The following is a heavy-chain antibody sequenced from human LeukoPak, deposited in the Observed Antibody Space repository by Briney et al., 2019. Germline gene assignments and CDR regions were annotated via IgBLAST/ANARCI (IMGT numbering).Heavy chain of an antibody. CDR3: ARDDRQLARGYFDH. D-gene: IGHD6-13*01. V-gene: IGHV3-33*08. J-gene: IGHJ4*02. CDR1: GFSFSTYS. Sequence: GESLRLSCAASGFSFSTYSMHWVRQAPGKGLEWVAVIWYDGSNKYYADSVKGRFTISRDNSKNTLYLQMNSLRAEDTAVYYCARDDRQLARGYFDHWGQRTLVTVSS. CDR2: IWYDGSNK.